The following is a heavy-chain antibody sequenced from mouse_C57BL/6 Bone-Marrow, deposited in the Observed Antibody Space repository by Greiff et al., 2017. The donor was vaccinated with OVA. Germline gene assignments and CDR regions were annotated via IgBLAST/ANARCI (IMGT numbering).Heavy chain of an antibody. V-gene: IGHV1-74*01. Sequence: AQLQQPGAELVKPGASVKVSCKASGYTFTSYWMHWVKQRPGQGLEWIGRIHPSDSDTNYNQKFKGKATLTVDKSSSTAYMQLSSLTSEDSAVYYCAINGYYVDWFAYWGQGTLVTVSA. CDR2: IHPSDSDT. CDR1: GYTFTSYW. D-gene: IGHD2-3*01. J-gene: IGHJ3*01. CDR3: AINGYYVDWFAY.